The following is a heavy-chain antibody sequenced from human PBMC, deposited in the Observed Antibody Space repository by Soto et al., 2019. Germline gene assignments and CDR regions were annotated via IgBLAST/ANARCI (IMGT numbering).Heavy chain of an antibody. J-gene: IGHJ6*02. CDR3: AKDMWLVLYGMDV. Sequence: QVQLVESGGGVVQPGRSLRLSCAASGFTFSSYGMHWVRQAPGKGLEWVAVISYDGSNKYYADSVKGRFTISRDNSKNTLYLQMNSLRAEDTAVYYCAKDMWLVLYGMDVWGQGTTVTVSS. V-gene: IGHV3-30*18. CDR1: GFTFSSYG. D-gene: IGHD6-19*01. CDR2: ISYDGSNK.